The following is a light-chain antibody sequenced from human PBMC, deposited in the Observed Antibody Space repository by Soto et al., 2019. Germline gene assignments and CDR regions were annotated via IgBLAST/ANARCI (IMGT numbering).Light chain of an antibody. Sequence: QSVLTQPPSASGSPGQSVAISCTGTSSDVGGYSYVSWYQQHPGKAPKLMIYEVSKRPSGVPDRFSGSKSGNTASLTVSGLQAEDEADFYCCSYAGSYTWVFGGGTKVTVL. CDR2: EVS. J-gene: IGLJ3*02. CDR1: SSDVGGYSY. V-gene: IGLV2-8*01. CDR3: CSYAGSYTWV.